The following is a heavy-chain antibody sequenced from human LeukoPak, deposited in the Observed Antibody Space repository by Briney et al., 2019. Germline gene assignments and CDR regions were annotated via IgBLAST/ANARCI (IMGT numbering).Heavy chain of an antibody. CDR2: INPNSGGT. CDR3: ARDMPWNAVAGTLVDY. D-gene: IGHD6-19*01. J-gene: IGHJ4*02. V-gene: IGHV1-2*02. Sequence: VASVKVSCKASGYTFTGYYMHWVRQAPGQGLEWMGWINPNSGGTNYAQKFQGRVTMTRDTSISTAYMELSRLRSDDTAVYYCARDMPWNAVAGTLVDYWGQGTLVTVSS. CDR1: GYTFTGYY.